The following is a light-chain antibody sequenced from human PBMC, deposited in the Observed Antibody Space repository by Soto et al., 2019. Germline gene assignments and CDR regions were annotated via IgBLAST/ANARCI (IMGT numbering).Light chain of an antibody. V-gene: IGLV1-44*01. CDR1: SSNIGSNA. Sequence: QPVLTQPPSASGTPGQRVTISCSGSSSNIGSNAVNWYQQLPGTAPKLLVHSNTQRPSGVPDRFSGSKSGSSASLAISGLQSEDEADYYCAAWDDSLNGVIFGGGTKLTVL. CDR2: SNT. J-gene: IGLJ2*01. CDR3: AAWDDSLNGVI.